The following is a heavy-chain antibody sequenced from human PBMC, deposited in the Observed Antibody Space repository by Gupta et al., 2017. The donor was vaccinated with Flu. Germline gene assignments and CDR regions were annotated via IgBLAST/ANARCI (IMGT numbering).Heavy chain of an antibody. CDR3: ARGVVGATMAFFGFGGSDAFDI. CDR1: GFTFSDHY. V-gene: IGHV3-72*01. J-gene: IGHJ3*02. D-gene: IGHD1-26*01. CDR2: TRNKANSYTT. Sequence: EVQLVESGGGLVQPGGSLRLSCAASGFTFSDHYMDWVRQAPGKGLEWVGRTRNKANSYTTEYAASVKGRFTISRDDSKNSLYLQMNSLKTEDTAVYYCARGVVGATMAFFGFGGSDAFDIWGQGTMVTVSS.